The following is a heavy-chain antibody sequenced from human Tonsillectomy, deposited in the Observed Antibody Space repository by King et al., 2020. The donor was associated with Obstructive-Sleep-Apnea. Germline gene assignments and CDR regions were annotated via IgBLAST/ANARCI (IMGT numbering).Heavy chain of an antibody. Sequence: QLQESGPGLVKPSETLSLTCAVSGVSISGSYLSWVRQPPGKGLEWIAYIFYSGDTKYNPTLKIRVSISVEKSKRTFSLKLSSVTAADTAVYYWARHRGMGGGLCDYWGPGTMVTVSS. J-gene: IGHJ4*02. CDR3: ARHRGMGGGLCDY. CDR1: GVSISGSY. V-gene: IGHV4-59*08. D-gene: IGHD2/OR15-2a*01. CDR2: IFYSGDT.